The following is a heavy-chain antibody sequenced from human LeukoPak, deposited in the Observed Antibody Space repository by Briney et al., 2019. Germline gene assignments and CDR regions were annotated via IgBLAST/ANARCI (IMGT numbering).Heavy chain of an antibody. V-gene: IGHV4-59*01. CDR1: GVSISSYY. D-gene: IGHD6-19*01. Sequence: SETPSLTCTVSGVSISSYYWSWIRQPPGKGLEWIGYIYYSGSTNYNPSLKSRVTISVDTSKNQFSLKLSSVTAADTAVYYCARNRGSGYDYWGQGTLVTVSS. CDR3: ARNRGSGYDY. J-gene: IGHJ4*02. CDR2: IYYSGST.